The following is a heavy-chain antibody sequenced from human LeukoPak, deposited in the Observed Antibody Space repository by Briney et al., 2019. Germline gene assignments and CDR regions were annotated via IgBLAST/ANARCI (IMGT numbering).Heavy chain of an antibody. CDR2: IKQDGSEK. CDR3: GRDLKSRLYGSGSYLGRPNYYYYMDV. V-gene: IGHV3-7*01. J-gene: IGHJ6*03. CDR1: GFTFSSYW. D-gene: IGHD3-10*01. Sequence: PGGSLRLSCAASGFTFSSYWMSWVRQAPGKGLEWVANIKQDGSEKYYVDSVKGRFTISRDNAKNSLYLQMNSLRAEDTAVYYCGRDLKSRLYGSGSYLGRPNYYYYMDVWGKGTTVTISS.